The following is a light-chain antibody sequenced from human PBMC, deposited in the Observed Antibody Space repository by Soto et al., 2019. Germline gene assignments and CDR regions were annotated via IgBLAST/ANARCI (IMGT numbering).Light chain of an antibody. Sequence: AIQMTQSPSSLSASVGDRVNITCRASQGIRNDLGWYQQKPGSAPKLLIYAASNLQSGVPSRFSGSGSGTDFTLTIRSLQPEDFATYYCLQDYNYPRTFGQGTNLQIK. V-gene: IGKV1-6*01. CDR3: LQDYNYPRT. CDR2: AAS. CDR1: QGIRND. J-gene: IGKJ2*01.